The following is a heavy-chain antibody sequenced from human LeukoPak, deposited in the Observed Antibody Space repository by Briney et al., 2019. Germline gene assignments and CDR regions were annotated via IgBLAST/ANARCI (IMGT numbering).Heavy chain of an antibody. V-gene: IGHV4-61*01. Sequence: SETLSLTCTVSGGSISSGSQYWSWIRQPPGKGLEWIGYIYYSGSTNYNPSLKSRVTISVDTSKNQFSLKLSSVTAADTAVYYCARAVPGIADWGQGTLVTVSS. D-gene: IGHD6-13*01. CDR1: GGSISSGSQY. CDR3: ARAVPGIAD. CDR2: IYYSGST. J-gene: IGHJ4*02.